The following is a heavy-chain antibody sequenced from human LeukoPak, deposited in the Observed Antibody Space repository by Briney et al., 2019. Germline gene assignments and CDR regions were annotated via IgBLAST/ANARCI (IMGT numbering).Heavy chain of an antibody. Sequence: ASVKVSCKASGGTFSSYAISWVRQAPGQGLEWMGGIIPIFGTVNYAQKFQGRVTITADESTSTAYMELSSLRSEDTAVYYCARGGVLRFLEWSYIAADNWFDPWGQGTLVTVSS. CDR1: GGTFSSYA. CDR3: ARGGVLRFLEWSYIAADNWFDP. J-gene: IGHJ5*02. V-gene: IGHV1-69*13. D-gene: IGHD3-3*01. CDR2: IIPIFGTV.